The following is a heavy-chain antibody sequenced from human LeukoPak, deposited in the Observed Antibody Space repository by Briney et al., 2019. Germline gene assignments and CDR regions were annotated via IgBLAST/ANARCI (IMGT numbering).Heavy chain of an antibody. J-gene: IGHJ6*02. CDR2: INPSGGST. CDR3: ARDLLRYQLLFHYYYYYGMDV. Sequence: ASVKVSCKASGYTFTGYYIHWVRQAPGQGLEWMGRINPSGGSTSYAQKFQGRVTMTRDTSTSTVYMELSSLRSEDTAVYYCARDLLRYQLLFHYYYYYGMDVWGQGTTVTVSS. CDR1: GYTFTGYY. D-gene: IGHD2-2*01. V-gene: IGHV1-46*01.